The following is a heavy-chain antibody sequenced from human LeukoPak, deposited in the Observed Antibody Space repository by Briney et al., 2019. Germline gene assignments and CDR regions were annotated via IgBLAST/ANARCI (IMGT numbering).Heavy chain of an antibody. CDR1: GGSVSSGSYY. D-gene: IGHD1-26*01. CDR3: AREADYSGSYYFDP. CDR2: IYYSGST. V-gene: IGHV4-30-4*08. J-gene: IGHJ5*02. Sequence: PSETLSHTCTVSGGSVSSGSYYWSWIRQPPGKGLEWIGYIYYSGSTYYNPSLKSRVTISVDTSKNQFSLKLSSVTAADTAVYYCAREADYSGSYYFDPWGQGTLVTVSS.